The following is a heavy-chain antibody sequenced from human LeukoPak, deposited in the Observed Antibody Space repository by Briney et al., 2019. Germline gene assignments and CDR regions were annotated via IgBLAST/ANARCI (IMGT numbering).Heavy chain of an antibody. CDR2: IYSGGST. V-gene: IGHV3-66*01. D-gene: IGHD6-19*01. J-gene: IGHJ4*02. Sequence: PGGSLRLSCAASGFTVSSNYMSWVRQAPGKGLEWVSVIYSGGSTYYADSVKGRFTISRDNSKNTLYLQMNSLRAEDTAVYYCARDDARSAGNDYWGQGTLVTVSS. CDR1: GFTVSSNY. CDR3: ARDDARSAGNDY.